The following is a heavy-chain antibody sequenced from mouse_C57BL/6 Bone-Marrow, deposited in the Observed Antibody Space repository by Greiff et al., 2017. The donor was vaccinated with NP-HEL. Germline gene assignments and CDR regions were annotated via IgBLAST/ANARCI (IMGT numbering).Heavy chain of an antibody. CDR3: ATVVAFGDFDY. CDR1: GYTFTSYW. V-gene: IGHV1-64*01. D-gene: IGHD1-1*01. Sequence: VQLQQSGAELVKPGASVKLSCKASGYTFTSYWMHWVKQRPGQGLEWIGMIHPNSGSTNYNEKFKSKATLTVDKSSSTAYMQLSSLTSEDSAVYYCATVVAFGDFDYWGQGTTLTVSS. J-gene: IGHJ2*01. CDR2: IHPNSGST.